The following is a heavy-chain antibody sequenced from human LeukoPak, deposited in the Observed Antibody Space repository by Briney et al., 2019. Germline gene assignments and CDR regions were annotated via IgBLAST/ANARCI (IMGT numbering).Heavy chain of an antibody. CDR2: ISGSGGST. CDR1: GFTFSSYA. D-gene: IGHD2-21*02. CDR3: AKDLGGSRVTAIRTISPFDY. J-gene: IGHJ4*02. V-gene: IGHV3-23*01. Sequence: AGGSLRLSCAASGFTFSSYAMSWVRQAPGKGLEWVSAISGSGGSTYYADSVKGRFTISRDNSKNTLYLQMNSLRAEDTAVYYCAKDLGGSRVTAIRTISPFDYWGQGTLVTVSS.